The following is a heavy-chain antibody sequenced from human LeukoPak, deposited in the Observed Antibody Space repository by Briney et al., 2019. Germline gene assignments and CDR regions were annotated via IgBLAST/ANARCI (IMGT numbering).Heavy chain of an antibody. D-gene: IGHD5-18*01. V-gene: IGHV3-43*02. Sequence: PGGSLRLSCAASGFTFDDYAMNWVRQAPGKGLEWVSLISGGGGSTYYADSVKGRFTISRDNTKNSLYLQMNSLRTEDTAVYTRAKGCGSTVMVSACYGCWGQGTLVTVSS. CDR3: AKGCGSTVMVSACYGC. CDR2: ISGGGGST. J-gene: IGHJ4*02. CDR1: GFTFDDYA.